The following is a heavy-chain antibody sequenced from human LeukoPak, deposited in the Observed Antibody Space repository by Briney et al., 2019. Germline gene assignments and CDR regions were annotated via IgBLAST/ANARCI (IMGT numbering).Heavy chain of an antibody. CDR3: AKEAGQDFGALDAFDV. CDR2: IGGSSSSL. V-gene: IGHV3-21*01. Sequence: GGSLRLSCVASGFTFSIYSMNWVRQAPGKGLEWVSSIGGSSSSLYYAESVKGRFTISRDNARNSLYLRMNSLRAEDTAVYYCAKEAGQDFGALDAFDVWGQGTMVTVSS. D-gene: IGHD4-17*01. J-gene: IGHJ3*01. CDR1: GFTFSIYS.